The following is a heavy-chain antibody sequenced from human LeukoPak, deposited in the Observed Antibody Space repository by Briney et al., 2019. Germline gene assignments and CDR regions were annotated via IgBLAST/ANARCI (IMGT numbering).Heavy chain of an antibody. CDR1: GGSINSGTYY. J-gene: IGHJ4*02. CDR3: ARDGIPAYSSSWHDY. Sequence: SETLSLTCTVSGGSINSGTYYWSWIRQHPGKGLEWIGYIYYSGNTYYNPSLKSRVTISVDTSKNQFSLKLSSVTAADTAVYYCARDGIPAYSSSWHDYWGQGTLVTVSS. CDR2: IYYSGNT. D-gene: IGHD6-13*01. V-gene: IGHV4-31*03.